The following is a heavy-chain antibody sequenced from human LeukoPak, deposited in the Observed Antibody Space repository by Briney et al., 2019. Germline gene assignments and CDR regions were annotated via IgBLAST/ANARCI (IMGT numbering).Heavy chain of an antibody. CDR3: ASGYYSGWYIPYY. J-gene: IGHJ4*02. V-gene: IGHV3-7*01. CDR2: IKEDGSEK. Sequence: PGGSLRLSCAASGFTFSTSWMIWVRQAPGKGLEWVANIKEDGSEKYYVDSVKGRFTISRDNAKNSLYLQMNSLRAEDTAVYYCASGYYSGWYIPYYWDQGTLVTVSS. CDR1: GFTFSTSW. D-gene: IGHD6-19*01.